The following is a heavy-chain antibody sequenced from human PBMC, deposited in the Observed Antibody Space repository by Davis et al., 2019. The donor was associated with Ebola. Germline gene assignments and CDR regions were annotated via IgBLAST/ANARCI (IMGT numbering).Heavy chain of an antibody. CDR1: GYSFTSYW. D-gene: IGHD5-24*01. Sequence: GESLKISCKGSGYSFTSYWIGWVRQMPGKGLEWMGIIYPGDSDTRYSPSFQGQVTISADKSISTVYLQWSSLKASDTAMYYCARGTDGYNPGGYFDSWGQGTLVTVSS. CDR3: ARGTDGYNPGGYFDS. J-gene: IGHJ4*02. CDR2: IYPGDSDT. V-gene: IGHV5-51*01.